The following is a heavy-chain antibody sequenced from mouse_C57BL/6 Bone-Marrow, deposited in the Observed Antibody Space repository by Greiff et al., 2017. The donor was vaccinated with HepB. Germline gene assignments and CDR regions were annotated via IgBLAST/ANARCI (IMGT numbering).Heavy chain of an antibody. CDR3: ARGDDGYY. J-gene: IGHJ3*01. CDR2: INPYNGGT. V-gene: IGHV1-19*01. Sequence: EVHLVESGPVLVKPGASVKMSCKASGYTFTDYYMNWVKQSHGKSLEWIGVINPYNGGTSYNQKFKGKATLTVDKSSSTAYMELNSLTSEDSAVYYCARGDDGYYRGQGTLVTVSA. D-gene: IGHD2-3*01. CDR1: GYTFTDYY.